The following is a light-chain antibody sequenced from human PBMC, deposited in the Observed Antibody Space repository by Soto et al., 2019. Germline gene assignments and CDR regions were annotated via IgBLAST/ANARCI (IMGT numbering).Light chain of an antibody. J-gene: IGKJ2*01. CDR1: QSVSSN. CDR2: GAS. CDR3: QHYNNWPALYT. V-gene: IGKV3-15*01. Sequence: ERVMTQSPATLSVSPGERATLSCRASQSVSSNLAWYQQKPGQAPRLLIYGASTRATGIPARFSGSGSGTEFTLTISSLQSEDFAVYYCQHYNNWPALYTFGQGTKLEIK.